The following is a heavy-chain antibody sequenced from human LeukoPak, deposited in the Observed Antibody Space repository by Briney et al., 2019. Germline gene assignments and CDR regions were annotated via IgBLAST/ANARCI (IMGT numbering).Heavy chain of an antibody. J-gene: IGHJ4*02. CDR3: ARQVFHYYDSSGYYPFDY. CDR1: GDSIRSYY. Sequence: PSETLSLSCTVSGDSIRSYYWSWIRQPAGKGLEWIGRIYTSGSTNYNPSLKSRVTMSVDTSKNQFSLKPSSVTAADTAVYYCARQVFHYYDSSGYYPFDYWGQGTLVTVSS. CDR2: IYTSGST. D-gene: IGHD3-22*01. V-gene: IGHV4-4*07.